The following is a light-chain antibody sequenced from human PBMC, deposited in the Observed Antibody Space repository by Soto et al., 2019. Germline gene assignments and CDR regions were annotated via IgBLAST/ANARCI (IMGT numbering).Light chain of an antibody. CDR2: DAS. CDR3: QQYYRYPWT. J-gene: IGKJ1*01. CDR1: QSISSW. V-gene: IGKV1-5*01. Sequence: IQMTQSPSTLSASVGDRVTITCRASQSISSWLAWYQQKPGKAPKLLIYDASSLESGVPSRFSGSGSGTEFTLTISSLQPDDFAVYYCQQYYRYPWTFGQGTKVDIK.